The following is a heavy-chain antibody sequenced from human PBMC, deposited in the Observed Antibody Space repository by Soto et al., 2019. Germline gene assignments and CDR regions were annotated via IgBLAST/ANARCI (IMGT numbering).Heavy chain of an antibody. D-gene: IGHD4-17*01. CDR1: GYTFTSYA. Sequence: ASVKVSCKASGYTFTSYAMHWVRQAPGQRLEWMGWINAGNGNTKYSQKFQGRVTITRDTSASTAYMELSSLRSEDTAVYYCARDMTTSDYGAFDIWGQGTMVTVSS. J-gene: IGHJ3*02. CDR3: ARDMTTSDYGAFDI. CDR2: INAGNGNT. V-gene: IGHV1-3*01.